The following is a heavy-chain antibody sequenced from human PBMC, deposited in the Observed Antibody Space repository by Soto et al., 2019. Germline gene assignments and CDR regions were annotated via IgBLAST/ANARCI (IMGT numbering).Heavy chain of an antibody. D-gene: IGHD3-22*01. CDR1: GYTFTGYY. CDR3: AHSYYYDSSGYWPEV. Sequence: SVKVSCKASGYTFTGYYMHWVRQAPGQGLEWMGGIIPIFGTANYAQKFQGRVTITADESTSTAYMELSSLRSEDTAVYYCAHSYYYDSSGYWPEVWGQGTTVTVSS. J-gene: IGHJ6*02. V-gene: IGHV1-69*13. CDR2: IIPIFGTA.